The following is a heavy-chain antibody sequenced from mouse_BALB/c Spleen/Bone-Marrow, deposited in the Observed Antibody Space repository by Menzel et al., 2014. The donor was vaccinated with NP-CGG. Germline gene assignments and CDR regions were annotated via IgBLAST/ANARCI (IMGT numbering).Heavy chain of an antibody. D-gene: IGHD1-2*01. J-gene: IGHJ4*01. Sequence: VQLVESGPGLVAPSQSLSITCTVSGFSLNTYGVSWVRQPPGKGLEWLGAIWGDGSANYHSALISRLSISKDNSKSQVCLKLNSLQTDDTATYYCAKWDCYGYNYAMDYWGQGTSVTVSS. V-gene: IGHV2-3*01. CDR3: AKWDCYGYNYAMDY. CDR2: IWGDGSA. CDR1: GFSLNTYG.